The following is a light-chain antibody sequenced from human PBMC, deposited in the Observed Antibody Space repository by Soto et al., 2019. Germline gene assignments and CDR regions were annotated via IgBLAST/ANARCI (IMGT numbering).Light chain of an antibody. CDR2: LGS. J-gene: IGKJ1*01. Sequence: DIVMTQSPLSLPVTPGEPASISCRSSQSLLNKNAYICLKWYLQKPGQSPQLLIYLGSNRASGVPDRFSGSGSGTDFTLRISRVEAEDVGVYFCMQSLQTPLTFGQGTKVEIK. V-gene: IGKV2-28*01. CDR1: QSLLNKNAYIC. CDR3: MQSLQTPLT.